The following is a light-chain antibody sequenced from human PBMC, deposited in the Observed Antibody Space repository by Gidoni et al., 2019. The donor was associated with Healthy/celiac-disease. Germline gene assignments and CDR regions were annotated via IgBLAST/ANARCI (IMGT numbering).Light chain of an antibody. CDR3: QQSYSTPLT. V-gene: IGKV1-39*01. J-gene: IGKJ1*01. Sequence: DIKMTQSPSSLSASVGDRVTITCRASQIISSYLNWYQQKPGKAPKLLIYAASSLQSGVPSRFSGSGSGTDFTLTISSLQPEYFATYYCQQSYSTPLTFGQGTKVEIK. CDR2: AAS. CDR1: QIISSY.